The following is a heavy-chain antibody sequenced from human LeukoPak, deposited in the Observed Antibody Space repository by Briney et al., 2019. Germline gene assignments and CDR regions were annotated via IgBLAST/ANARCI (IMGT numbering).Heavy chain of an antibody. Sequence: PGGSLRLSCAASGFIFSSYWVGWVRQAPGKGRGLGANIKQDGNHYNCMDTVKGRFTMSRANARKSLYLHLGSLRAEETAISFCAPNLTYQDGASTFGFDYWGQGPLVTVSS. V-gene: IGHV3-7*01. J-gene: IGHJ4*02. D-gene: IGHD4-17*01. CDR3: APNLTYQDGASTFGFDY. CDR1: GFIFSSYW. CDR2: IKQDGNHY.